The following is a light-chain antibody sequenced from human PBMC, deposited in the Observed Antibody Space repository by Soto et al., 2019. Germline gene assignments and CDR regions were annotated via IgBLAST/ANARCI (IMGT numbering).Light chain of an antibody. V-gene: IGKV1-5*01. CDR1: QSIRNW. CDR2: DAS. CDR3: HQYNTYWT. Sequence: DIQMTQSPSTLSASVGDRVTITCRASQSIRNWLAWYQQQPGKAPKLLIYDASSLESGVPSRFSGSGSGTEFTLTISSLQPDDFANYYCHQYNTYWTFGQGTKVDIK. J-gene: IGKJ1*01.